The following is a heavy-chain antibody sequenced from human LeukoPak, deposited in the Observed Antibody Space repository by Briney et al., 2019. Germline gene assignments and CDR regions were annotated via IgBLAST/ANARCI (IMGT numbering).Heavy chain of an antibody. CDR2: ICSRSNTI. D-gene: IGHD3-16*01. CDR3: ARESMTGDRDFDY. Sequence: AGGSLSFSCAASGFTISSYSMNWLRQAPGKGLEWVTYICSRSNTIYYADSVKGRFTVARDNAKNSLYLQMNSLRADDTALYYCARESMTGDRDFDYWGQGTLVTVSP. J-gene: IGHJ4*02. CDR1: GFTISSYS. V-gene: IGHV3-48*01.